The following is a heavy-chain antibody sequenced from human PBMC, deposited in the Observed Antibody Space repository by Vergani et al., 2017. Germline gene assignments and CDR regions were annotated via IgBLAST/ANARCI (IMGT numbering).Heavy chain of an antibody. D-gene: IGHD2-15*01. CDR2: IYLGGTT. Sequence: QVHLQEAGPGLVKPAETLSLTCTVSGDSMNNYYWNWIRQTPGKGLEWNGYIYLGGTTTYNPSLESRVSLSADTSKNQFSLQLTSVTAADTAVYYCARGPDVVQGHYIYYYSYFMDVWGKGTTLTDSS. CDR3: ARGPDVVQGHYIYYYSYFMDV. CDR1: GDSMNNYY. J-gene: IGHJ6*03. V-gene: IGHV4-59*01.